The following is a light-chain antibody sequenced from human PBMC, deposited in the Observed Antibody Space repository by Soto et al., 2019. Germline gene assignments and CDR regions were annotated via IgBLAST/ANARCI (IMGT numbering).Light chain of an antibody. J-gene: IGKJ2*01. CDR2: DAS. CDR3: QQYNSYQYT. V-gene: IGKV1-5*01. Sequence: DIQLTQSPSTLSASVGDRVTITCRASQSISHWLAWYQQKPGKAPKVLIYDASTLESGVPSRFSGSGSGTEFTLTISSLQPDDFATYYCQQYNSYQYTFGQGTKLEIK. CDR1: QSISHW.